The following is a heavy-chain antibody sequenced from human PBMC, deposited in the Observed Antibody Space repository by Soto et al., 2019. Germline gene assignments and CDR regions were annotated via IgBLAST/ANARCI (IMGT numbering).Heavy chain of an antibody. V-gene: IGHV1-69*13. J-gene: IGHJ6*02. CDR2: IIPIFGTA. D-gene: IGHD6-6*01. CDR1: GGTFSSYA. CDR3: ARDQPANLFSSSSAYYYGMDV. Sequence: GASVKVSCKASGGTFSSYAISWVRQAPGQGLEWMGGIIPIFGTANYAQKFQGRVTITADESTSTAYMELSSLRSEDTAVYYCARDQPANLFSSSSAYYYGMDVWGQGTTVTVSS.